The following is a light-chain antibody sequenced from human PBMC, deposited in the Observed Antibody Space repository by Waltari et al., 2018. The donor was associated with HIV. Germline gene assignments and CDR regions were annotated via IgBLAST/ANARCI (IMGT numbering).Light chain of an antibody. Sequence: EIVMTQSPATLSVSPGERATLSCRASQSVSSNLAWYQQKPGQAPRLIIYGAYNRATGSPARFSGSGSGTEFTLTISSLQSEDFAVYYCQQYNKWPGTFGQGTKVEIK. V-gene: IGKV3-15*01. J-gene: IGKJ1*01. CDR1: QSVSSN. CDR2: GAY. CDR3: QQYNKWPGT.